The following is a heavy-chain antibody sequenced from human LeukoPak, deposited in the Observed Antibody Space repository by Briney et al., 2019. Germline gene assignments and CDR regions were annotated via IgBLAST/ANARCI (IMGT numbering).Heavy chain of an antibody. CDR3: AKAFFSGSGGNHKHFDS. V-gene: IGHV3-23*01. CDR2: ISGSGGRT. D-gene: IGHD3-10*01. Sequence: GGSLRLSCAASRFTFSSYAMSWVRQAPGKGLEWVSAISGSGGRTYYADSVKGRFTISRDDSKSTLFLQMNSLRAEDTAVYYCAKAFFSGSGGNHKHFDSWGQGTLVTVSS. CDR1: RFTFSSYA. J-gene: IGHJ4*02.